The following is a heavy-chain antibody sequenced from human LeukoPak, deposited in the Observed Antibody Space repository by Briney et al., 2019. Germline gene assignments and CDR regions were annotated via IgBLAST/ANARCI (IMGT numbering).Heavy chain of an antibody. CDR3: ALLWFGESNWFDP. Sequence: SETLSLTCTVSGGSISSSSYYWGWTRPRPGKGLEWLGSIYYSGSTYYNPSLKSRVTISVDTSKNQFSLKLRSVTAADTAVYYCALLWFGESNWFDPWGQGTLVTVSS. D-gene: IGHD3-10*01. J-gene: IGHJ5*02. CDR1: GGSISSSSYY. CDR2: IYYSGST. V-gene: IGHV4-39*01.